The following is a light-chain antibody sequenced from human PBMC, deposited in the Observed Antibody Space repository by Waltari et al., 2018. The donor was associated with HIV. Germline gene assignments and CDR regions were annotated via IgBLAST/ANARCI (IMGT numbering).Light chain of an antibody. CDR3: QQSYTSPHT. V-gene: IGKV1-39*01. J-gene: IGKJ2*01. Sequence: DLQMTQSPSSLSASVGHGVTITCRASQSISRYLNWYQQKPGKAPKLLIHSTSSLQRGVPSRFSGSGSGTEFTLTISGLQFEDSATYYCQQSYTSPHTFGQGTNVEIK. CDR1: QSISRY. CDR2: STS.